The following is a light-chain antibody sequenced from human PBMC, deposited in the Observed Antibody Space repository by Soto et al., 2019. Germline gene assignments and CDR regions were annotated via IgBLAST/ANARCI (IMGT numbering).Light chain of an antibody. J-gene: IGKJ5*01. CDR2: GVS. Sequence: EVVLTQSPDTLSLSPGDRATLSFRASQLFSSNLAWYQHKPGQAPRLLIYGVSTRDTGVPDRFSGSASGTEFTLTISSLQSEDFAVYYCQQYNNWPRTFGQGTRLEIK. CDR3: QQYNNWPRT. CDR1: QLFSSN. V-gene: IGKV3-15*01.